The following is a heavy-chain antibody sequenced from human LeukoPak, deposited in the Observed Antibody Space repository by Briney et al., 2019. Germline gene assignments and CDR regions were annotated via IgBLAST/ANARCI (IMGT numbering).Heavy chain of an antibody. D-gene: IGHD3-22*01. J-gene: IGHJ4*02. CDR2: INAGNGNT. Sequence: ASVKVSCKASGYTFTSYAMHWVRQAPGQRLEWMGWINAGNGNTKYSQKFQGRVTITRDTSASTAYMELSSLRSEDTAVYYCARDRPFTYYYDSSGYGLDVWGQGTLITVSS. V-gene: IGHV1-3*01. CDR1: GYTFTSYA. CDR3: ARDRPFTYYYDSSGYGLDV.